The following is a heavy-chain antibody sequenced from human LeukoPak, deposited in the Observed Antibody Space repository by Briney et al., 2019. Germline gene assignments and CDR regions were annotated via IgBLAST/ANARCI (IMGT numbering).Heavy chain of an antibody. CDR3: VRDRGYCSGGTCYALWDY. J-gene: IGHJ4*02. V-gene: IGHV3-7*01. CDR2: IKEDGGEK. Sequence: PGGSLRLSCAASGFTFSNYWMTWVRQAPGKGLEWVARIKEDGGEKYHVDPVKGRFTISRDNAKNSLYLQMNSLRAEDTAMYYCVRDRGYCSGGTCYALWDYWGQGTLVTVSS. CDR1: GFTFSNYW. D-gene: IGHD2-15*01.